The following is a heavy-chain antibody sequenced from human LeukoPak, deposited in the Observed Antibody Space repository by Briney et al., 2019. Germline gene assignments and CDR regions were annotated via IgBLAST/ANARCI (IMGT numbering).Heavy chain of an antibody. CDR3: AREGSSPFYDYVWRSYRRNDYYFDY. CDR2: ISTSSSSI. Sequence: PGGSLRLSCATSGFTFSDYSMNWVRQAPGKGLEWVASISTSSSSIYHADSVKGRFTISRDNAKNSLYLQMNSLRDEDTAVYYCAREGSSPFYDYVWRSYRRNDYYFDYWGQGALVTVSS. J-gene: IGHJ4*02. CDR1: GFTFSDYS. D-gene: IGHD3-16*02. V-gene: IGHV3-48*02.